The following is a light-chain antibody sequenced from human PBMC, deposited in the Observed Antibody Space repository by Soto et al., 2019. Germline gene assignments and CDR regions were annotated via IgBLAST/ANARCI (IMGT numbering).Light chain of an antibody. CDR1: QSVHSN. CDR3: QHRTNWEYT. Sequence: EIVMTQSPATLSLSPGETATLSCRASQSVHSNLAWFQQHPGQAPRLLIYGASSRATGIPVRFSGSGSGTEFTLTISSLQPEDFAVYSCQHRTNWEYTFGQGTKLEIK. CDR2: GAS. V-gene: IGKV3-15*01. J-gene: IGKJ2*01.